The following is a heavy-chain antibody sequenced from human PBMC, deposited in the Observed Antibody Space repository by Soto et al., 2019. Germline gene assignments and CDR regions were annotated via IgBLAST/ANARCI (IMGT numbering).Heavy chain of an antibody. J-gene: IGHJ6*02. CDR1: GYTFTNYW. V-gene: IGHV5-51*01. CDR2: IYPGDSDT. Sequence: PXESLKISCTGSGYTFTNYWIGWVRQMPGKGLEWMGIIYPGDSDTKYNPSFQGQVTISADKSITTTYLQWSSLEASDTAIYYCAASIFYYGMDVWGQGTTVTVSS. CDR3: AASIFYYGMDV.